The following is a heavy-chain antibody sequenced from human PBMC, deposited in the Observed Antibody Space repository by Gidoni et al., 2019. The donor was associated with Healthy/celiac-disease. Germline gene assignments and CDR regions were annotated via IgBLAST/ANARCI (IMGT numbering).Heavy chain of an antibody. J-gene: IGHJ6*02. CDR2: IYTSGST. CDR1: GGSISSGSYY. D-gene: IGHD6-13*01. Sequence: QVQLQESGPGLVKPSQTLSLTCTVSGGSISSGSYYWRWIRQPAGKGLEWIGRIYTSGSTNYNPSLKSRVTISVDTSKNQFSLKLSSVTAADTAVYYCASKSSSWYDYYYGMDVWGQGTTVTVSS. V-gene: IGHV4-61*02. CDR3: ASKSSSWYDYYYGMDV.